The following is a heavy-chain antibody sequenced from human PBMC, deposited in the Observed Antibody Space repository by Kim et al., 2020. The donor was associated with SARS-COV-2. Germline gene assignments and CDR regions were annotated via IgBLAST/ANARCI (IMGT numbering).Heavy chain of an antibody. J-gene: IGHJ6*02. V-gene: IGHV4-30-2*04. Sequence: NSHPSLKSRVPISLATSRNQFSLRLTAVTATDTAVYYCARGDYFYYAMDVWGQGTTVTVSS. CDR3: ARGDYFYYAMDV.